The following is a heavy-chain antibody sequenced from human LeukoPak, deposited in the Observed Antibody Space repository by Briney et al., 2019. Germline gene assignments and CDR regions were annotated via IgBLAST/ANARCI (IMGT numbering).Heavy chain of an antibody. J-gene: IGHJ4*02. Sequence: PGGSLRLSCAASGFTFSSYAMSWVRQAPGKGLEWVSGISGSGGSTYYADSVKGRFTISRDNSKNTLYLQMNSLRAADTAVYYCAREGYCTGGSCPDSFDYWGQGTLVTVSS. D-gene: IGHD2-15*01. V-gene: IGHV3-23*01. CDR3: AREGYCTGGSCPDSFDY. CDR2: ISGSGGST. CDR1: GFTFSSYA.